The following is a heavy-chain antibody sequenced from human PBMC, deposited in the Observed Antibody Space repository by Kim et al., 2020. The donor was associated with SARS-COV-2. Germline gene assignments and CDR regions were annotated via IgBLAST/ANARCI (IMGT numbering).Heavy chain of an antibody. V-gene: IGHV3-30-3*01. CDR3: ARALGPFDY. CDR1: GFTFSSYA. J-gene: IGHJ4*02. CDR2: ISYDGSNK. Sequence: GGSLRLSCAASGFTFSSYAMHWVRQAPGKGLEWVAVISYDGSNKYYADSVKGRFTISRDNSKNTLYLQMNSLRAEVTAVYYCARALGPFDYWGQGTLVTVSS. D-gene: IGHD7-27*01.